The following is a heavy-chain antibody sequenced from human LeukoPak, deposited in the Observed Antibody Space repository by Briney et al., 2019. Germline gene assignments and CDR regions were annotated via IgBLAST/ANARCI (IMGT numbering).Heavy chain of an antibody. CDR3: APLIGDAFDI. J-gene: IGHJ3*02. V-gene: IGHV3-21*01. CDR1: GFTFSSYS. CDR2: ISSSSSYI. Sequence: GGFLRLSCVASGFTFSSYSMNWVRQAPGKGLEWVSSISSSSSYIYYADSVKGRFTISRDNAKNSLYLQMNSLRAENTAVYYCAPLIGDAFDIWGRGTMVTVTS.